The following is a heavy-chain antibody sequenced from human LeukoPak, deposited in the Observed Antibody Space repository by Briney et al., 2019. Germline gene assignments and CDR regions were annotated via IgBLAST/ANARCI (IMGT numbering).Heavy chain of an antibody. CDR1: GYTFTSYG. Sequence: ASVKVSCKASGYTFTSYGISWVRQAPGQGLEWMGWISAYNGNTNYAQKLQGRVTMTTDTSTSTAYMELRSLRSDDTAVYYCARDGDTVTDHYYYCMDVWGKGTTVTVSS. CDR3: ARDGDTVTDHYYYCMDV. V-gene: IGHV1-18*01. J-gene: IGHJ6*03. CDR2: ISAYNGNT. D-gene: IGHD4-11*01.